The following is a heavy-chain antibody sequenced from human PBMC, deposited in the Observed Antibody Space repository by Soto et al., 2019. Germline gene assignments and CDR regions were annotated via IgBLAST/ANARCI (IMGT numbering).Heavy chain of an antibody. D-gene: IGHD3-10*01. Sequence: GASVKVSCKASGYTFTSYGISWVRQAPGQGLEWMGRIIPILGIANYAQKFQGRVTITADKSTSTAYMELSSLRSEDTAVYYCARNPATYYYGSGSYWNNWFDPWGQGTLVTVSS. CDR1: GYTFTSYG. V-gene: IGHV1-69*04. CDR3: ARNPATYYYGSGSYWNNWFDP. J-gene: IGHJ5*02. CDR2: IIPILGIA.